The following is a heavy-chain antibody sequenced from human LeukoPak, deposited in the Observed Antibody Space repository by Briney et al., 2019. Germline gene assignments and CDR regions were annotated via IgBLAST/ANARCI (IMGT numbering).Heavy chain of an antibody. CDR1: GGSISSYY. CDR2: IYYSRST. J-gene: IGHJ4*02. Sequence: PSETLSLXCTVSGGSISSYYWSWIRQPPGKGLEWIGYIYYSRSTNYNPSLKSRVTISVDTSKNEFSLKLSSVTAADTAVYYCARVLRAFDYWGQGTLVTVSS. V-gene: IGHV4-59*01. D-gene: IGHD3-3*01. CDR3: ARVLRAFDY.